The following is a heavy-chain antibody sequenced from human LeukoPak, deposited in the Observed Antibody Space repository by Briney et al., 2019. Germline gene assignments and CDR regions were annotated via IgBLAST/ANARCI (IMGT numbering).Heavy chain of an antibody. CDR2: IGGSGSRT. CDR1: GFTFSRYV. V-gene: IGHV3-23*01. J-gene: IGHJ4*02. CDR3: ANAKRVGLGYCTGGSCSSFDY. D-gene: IGHD2-15*01. Sequence: PGGFLRLSCGASGFTFSRYVMSWVRQAPGKGLEWVSAIGGSGSRTYYADSVRGRFTISRDNSENTLFLQMNSLRAEDTAVYYCANAKRVGLGYCTGGSCSSFDYWGQGALVTVSS.